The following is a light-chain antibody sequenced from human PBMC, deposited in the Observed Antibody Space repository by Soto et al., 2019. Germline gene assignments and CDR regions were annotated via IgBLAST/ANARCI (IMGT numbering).Light chain of an antibody. CDR3: SSYTSRNTVV. CDR2: DVT. Sequence: QSALTQPASVSGSPGQSITISCTGASSDIGGYNYVSWYQHHPGEAPKLLIYDVTHRPSGVSNRFSASTSGNTASLTISGLQAEDEADYYCSSYTSRNTVVFGGGTKLTVL. J-gene: IGLJ2*01. CDR1: SSDIGGYNY. V-gene: IGLV2-14*01.